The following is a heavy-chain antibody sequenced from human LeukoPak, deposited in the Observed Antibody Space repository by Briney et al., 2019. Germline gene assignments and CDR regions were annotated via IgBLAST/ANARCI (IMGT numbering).Heavy chain of an antibody. CDR3: AKGDTTVTTHYFDY. CDR2: FSGSGGTT. CDR1: VFTFSSYA. Sequence: GVSLRLSCGAWVFTFSSYAMRWVRQAPGGGVEWVSAFSGSGGTTYYADSVKGRFTIYRDNSKNTLYLQMNSLRAEDTAVYYCAKGDTTVTTHYFDYWGQGTLVTVSS. J-gene: IGHJ4*02. V-gene: IGHV3-23*01. D-gene: IGHD4-17*01.